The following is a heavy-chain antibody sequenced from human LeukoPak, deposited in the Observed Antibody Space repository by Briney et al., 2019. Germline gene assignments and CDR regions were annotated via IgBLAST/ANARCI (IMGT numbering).Heavy chain of an antibody. CDR3: ARAVWNYYDSSGYPPGAFDI. J-gene: IGHJ3*02. D-gene: IGHD3-22*01. CDR2: ISSSSSYI. V-gene: IGHV3-21*01. Sequence: GGSLRLSCAASGFTFSSYSMNWVRQAPGKGLEWVSSISSSSSYIYYADSVKGRFTISRDNAKNSLYLQMNSLRAEDTAVYYCARAVWNYYDSSGYPPGAFDIWGQGTMVTVSS. CDR1: GFTFSSYS.